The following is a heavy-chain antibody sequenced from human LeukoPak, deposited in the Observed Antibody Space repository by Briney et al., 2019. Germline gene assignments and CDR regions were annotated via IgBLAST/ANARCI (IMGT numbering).Heavy chain of an antibody. J-gene: IGHJ3*01. Sequence: PGGSLRLSCAASGFSFNIYSMSWIRQSPGKGLEWVSSISSRSTNIHYADSLKGRFTISRDNAKNSLFLQMNNPRAGDTAVYYCARLISGALTGIEGGGAFDVWGQGTKVTVS. V-gene: IGHV3-21*01. CDR1: GFSFNIYS. CDR2: ISSRSTNI. CDR3: ARLISGALTGIEGGGAFDV. D-gene: IGHD2-15*01.